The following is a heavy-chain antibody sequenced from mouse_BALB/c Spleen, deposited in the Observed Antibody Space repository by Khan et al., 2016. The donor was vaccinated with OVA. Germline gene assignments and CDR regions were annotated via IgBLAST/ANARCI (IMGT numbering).Heavy chain of an antibody. Sequence: EVELVESGGDLVKPGGSLKLSCAASGFTFSNYGMSWVRQIPDKRLEWVATINSDGTYTYYPDSVKGRFTISRNNAKNTLYLEMSSLKSEDTAMYYCASHLTGSFAYWGKGTLVTVSA. CDR1: GFTFSNYG. V-gene: IGHV5-6*01. CDR2: INSDGTYT. CDR3: ASHLTGSFAY. D-gene: IGHD4-1*01. J-gene: IGHJ3*01.